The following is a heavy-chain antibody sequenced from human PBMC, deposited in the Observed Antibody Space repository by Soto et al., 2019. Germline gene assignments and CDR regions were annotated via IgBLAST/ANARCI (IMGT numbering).Heavy chain of an antibody. D-gene: IGHD1-26*01. CDR2: INPNSGGT. CDR3: AGKDSGSYYADAFDI. Sequence: ASVKVSCKASGYTFTGYYMHWVRQAPGQGLEWMGWINPNSGGTNYAQKFQGRVTMTRDTSISTAYMGLSRLRSDDTAVYYCAGKDSGSYYADAFDIWGQGTMVTVSS. J-gene: IGHJ3*02. CDR1: GYTFTGYY. V-gene: IGHV1-2*02.